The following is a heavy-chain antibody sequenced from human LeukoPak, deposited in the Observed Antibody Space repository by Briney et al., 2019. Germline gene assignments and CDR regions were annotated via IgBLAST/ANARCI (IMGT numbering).Heavy chain of an antibody. CDR1: GFTFSSYG. D-gene: IGHD3/OR15-3a*01. CDR3: AKGEGYDFWTSDDPPGGN. V-gene: IGHV3-33*06. CDR2: IWYDGSNE. J-gene: IGHJ4*02. Sequence: PGRSLRLSCAASGFTFSSYGMHWVRQAPGKGLEWVAYIWYDGSNEYFADSVKGRFTISRENSKKTLFLQMNNVRAEDTAVYFCAKGEGYDFWTSDDPPGGNWGQGTLVTVSS.